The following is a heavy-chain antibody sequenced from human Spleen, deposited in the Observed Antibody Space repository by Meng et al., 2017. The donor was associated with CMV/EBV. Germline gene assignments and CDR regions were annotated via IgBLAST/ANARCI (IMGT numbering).Heavy chain of an antibody. D-gene: IGHD3-16*02. J-gene: IGHJ4*02. CDR1: FRGHG. CDR3: AKDWRKYFFGAGTSRLDD. CDR2: IWGDGADR. V-gene: IGHV3-33*06. Sequence: FRGHGVHWVRQAPGKGLEWVAPIWGDGADRQYADSVKGRFTVSRDNSYYTLYLQMDNLRIEDTAVYYCAKDWRKYFFGAGTSRLDDWGQGTLVTVSS.